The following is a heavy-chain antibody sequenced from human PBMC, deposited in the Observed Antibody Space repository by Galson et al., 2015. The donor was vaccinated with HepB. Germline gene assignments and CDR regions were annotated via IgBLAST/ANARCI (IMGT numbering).Heavy chain of an antibody. CDR3: ARSLTVRTDYGERGWFDP. J-gene: IGHJ5*02. D-gene: IGHD4-17*01. V-gene: IGHV1-69*04. CDR2: IIPILGIA. CDR1: GGTFSSYA. Sequence: SVKVSCKASGGTFSSYAISWVRQAPGQGLEWMGRIIPILGIANYAQKFQGRVTITADKSTSTAYMELSSLRSEDTAVYYCARSLTVRTDYGERGWFDPWGQGTLVTVSS.